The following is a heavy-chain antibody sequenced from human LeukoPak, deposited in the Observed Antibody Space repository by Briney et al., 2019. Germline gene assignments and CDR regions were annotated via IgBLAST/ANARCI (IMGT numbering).Heavy chain of an antibody. CDR1: GGTFSSYA. J-gene: IGHJ4*02. CDR2: IIPIFGTA. V-gene: IGHV1-69*13. Sequence: ASVKVSCKASGGTFSSYAISWVRQAPGQGLEWIGGIIPIFGTANYAQKFQGRVTITADESTSTAYMELSSLRSEDTAVYYCARDRMGGYRKPPGDWGQGTLVTASS. D-gene: IGHD3-16*02. CDR3: ARDRMGGYRKPPGD.